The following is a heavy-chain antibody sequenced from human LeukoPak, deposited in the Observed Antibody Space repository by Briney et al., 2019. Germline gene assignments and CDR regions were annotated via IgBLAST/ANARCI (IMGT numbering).Heavy chain of an antibody. CDR2: IYHSGST. CDR1: GYSISSGYY. J-gene: IGHJ4*02. D-gene: IGHD3-10*01. Sequence: SETLSLTCTVSGYSISSGYYRGWIRQPPGKGLEWIGSIYHSGSTYYNPSLKSRVTISVDTSKNQFSLKLSSVTAADTAVYYCARSGYDWGQGTLVTVSS. V-gene: IGHV4-38-2*02. CDR3: ARSGYD.